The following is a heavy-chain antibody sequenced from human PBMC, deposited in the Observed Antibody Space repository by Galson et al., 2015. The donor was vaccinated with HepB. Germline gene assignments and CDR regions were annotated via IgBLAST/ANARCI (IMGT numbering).Heavy chain of an antibody. CDR1: GFTFSSYA. V-gene: IGHV3-30-3*01. Sequence: SLRLSCAASGFTFSSYAMHWVRQAPGKGLEWVAVISYDGSNKYYADSVKGRFTISRDNSKNTLYLQMNSLRAEDTAVYYCARFGDDGDETSDYWGQGTLVTVSS. CDR2: ISYDGSNK. J-gene: IGHJ4*02. CDR3: ARFGDDGDETSDY. D-gene: IGHD4-17*01.